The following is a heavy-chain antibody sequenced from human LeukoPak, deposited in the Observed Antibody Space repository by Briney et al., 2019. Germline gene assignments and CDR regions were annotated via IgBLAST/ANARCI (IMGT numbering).Heavy chain of an antibody. Sequence: GGSLRLSFAASGFTFSSYGMHWVRQAPGKGLEWVAVIWYDGSNKYYADSVKGRFTISRDNSKNTLYLQMNSLRAEDTAVYYCASQIAVAGTALDYWGQGTLVTVSS. D-gene: IGHD6-19*01. CDR3: ASQIAVAGTALDY. V-gene: IGHV3-33*01. CDR1: GFTFSSYG. CDR2: IWYDGSNK. J-gene: IGHJ4*02.